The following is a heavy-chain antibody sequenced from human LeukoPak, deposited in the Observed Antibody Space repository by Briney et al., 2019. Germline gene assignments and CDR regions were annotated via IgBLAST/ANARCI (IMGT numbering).Heavy chain of an antibody. V-gene: IGHV1-2*02. CDR2: IDPNSAGT. J-gene: IGHJ4*02. CDR3: AKEVGHNGRFDY. Sequence: GASVKVSCTASGYTSTDYFMHWVRQTPGQGLEWMGWIDPNSAGTLYSQKFQGRVSMTRDMSINTIYMELSSLRSDDTAVYYCAKEVGHNGRFDYWGQGTLVTVSP. CDR1: GYTSTDYF. D-gene: IGHD1-1*01.